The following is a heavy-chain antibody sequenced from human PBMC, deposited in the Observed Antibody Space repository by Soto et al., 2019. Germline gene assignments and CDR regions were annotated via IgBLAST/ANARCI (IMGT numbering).Heavy chain of an antibody. CDR3: ARSKGRGFSWYYGMDV. CDR2: INHSGST. J-gene: IGHJ6*02. D-gene: IGHD3-3*01. Sequence: SETLSLTCAVYGGSFSGYYWSWIRQPPGKGLEWIGEINHSGSTNYNPSLKSRVTISVDTSKNQFSLKLSSVTAADTAVYYCARSKGRGFSWYYGMDVWGQGTTVTVSS. V-gene: IGHV4-34*01. CDR1: GGSFSGYY.